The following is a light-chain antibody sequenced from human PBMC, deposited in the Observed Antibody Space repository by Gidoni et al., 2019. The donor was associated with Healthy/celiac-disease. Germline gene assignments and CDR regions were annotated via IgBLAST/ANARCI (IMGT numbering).Light chain of an antibody. CDR1: QSISSY. CDR2: AAS. V-gene: IGKV1-39*01. CDR3: QQSYSTPFT. Sequence: DIQMTQSPSSPSASVGDRVTITCRASQSISSYLNWYQQKPGKAPKLLIYAASSLQSGVPSRFSGSGSGTDFTLTIIILQPEDFATYVCQQSYSTPFTFGPXTKVDIK. J-gene: IGKJ3*01.